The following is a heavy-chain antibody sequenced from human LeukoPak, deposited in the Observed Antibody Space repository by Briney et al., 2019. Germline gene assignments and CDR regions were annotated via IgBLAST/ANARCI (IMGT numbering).Heavy chain of an antibody. CDR3: AKAKKGYCSGGSCPSIDY. Sequence: PGGSLRLSCAAPGFTFSNYGMHWVRQAPGKGLEWVAVISYDGSNKYYADSVKGRFTISRDNSKNTLYLQMNSLRAEDTAVYYCAKAKKGYCSGGSCPSIDYWGQGTLVTVSS. CDR2: ISYDGSNK. V-gene: IGHV3-30*18. D-gene: IGHD2-15*01. CDR1: GFTFSNYG. J-gene: IGHJ4*02.